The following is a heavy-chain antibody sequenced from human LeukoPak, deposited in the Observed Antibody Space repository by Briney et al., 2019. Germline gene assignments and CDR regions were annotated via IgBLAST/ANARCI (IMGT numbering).Heavy chain of an antibody. V-gene: IGHV3-30*04. CDR2: ISYDGSNK. J-gene: IGHJ4*02. D-gene: IGHD1/OR15-1a*01. CDR3: ARENRYYFDY. Sequence: PGTSLRLSCAASGFTFSSNAMHWVRQAPGKGLEWVAVISYDGSNKYYTDSVNGRFTISRDNLKSTLYLQVSSLRPEDTAMYYCARENRYYFDYWGQGTLVTVSS. CDR1: GFTFSSNA.